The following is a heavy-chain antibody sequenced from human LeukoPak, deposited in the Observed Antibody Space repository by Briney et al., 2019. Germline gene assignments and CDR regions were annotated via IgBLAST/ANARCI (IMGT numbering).Heavy chain of an antibody. CDR2: IYSGGST. J-gene: IGHJ4*02. CDR3: ASMSAAAGTDY. V-gene: IGHV3-66*01. CDR1: GFTLSSNY. D-gene: IGHD6-13*01. Sequence: GGSLRLSCAASGFTLSSNYMSWVRQAPGKGLEWVSVIYSGGSTYYADSVKGRFTISRDNSKNTLYLQMNSLRAEDTAVYYCASMSAAAGTDYWGQGTLVTVSS.